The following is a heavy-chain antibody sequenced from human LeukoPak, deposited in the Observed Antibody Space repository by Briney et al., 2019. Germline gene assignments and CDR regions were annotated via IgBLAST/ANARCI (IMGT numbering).Heavy chain of an antibody. CDR2: IYGGGNT. CDR3: ARRGDGGRSFDY. CDR1: GFTVSSSY. V-gene: IGHV3-53*01. J-gene: IGHJ4*02. D-gene: IGHD2-15*01. Sequence: GGSLRLSCAASGFTVSSSYMNWVRQAPGKGLEWVSLIYGGGNTYYADSVKGRFTNSRDNSKNTLYLQMNSLRAEDTAVYYCARRGDGGRSFDYWGQGTLVTVSS.